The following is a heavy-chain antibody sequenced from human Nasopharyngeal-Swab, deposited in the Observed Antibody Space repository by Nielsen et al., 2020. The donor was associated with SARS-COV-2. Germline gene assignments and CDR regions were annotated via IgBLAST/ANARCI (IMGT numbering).Heavy chain of an antibody. CDR3: ARGRYYDFWSGYYREGWFDP. V-gene: IGHV3-30-3*01. Sequence: GGSLRLSCAASGFTFSSYAVHWVRQAPGKGLEWVAVISYDGSNKYYADSVKGRFTISRDNSKNTLYLQMNSLRAEDTAVYYCARGRYYDFWSGYYREGWFDPWGQGTLVTVSS. D-gene: IGHD3-3*01. CDR2: ISYDGSNK. J-gene: IGHJ5*02. CDR1: GFTFSSYA.